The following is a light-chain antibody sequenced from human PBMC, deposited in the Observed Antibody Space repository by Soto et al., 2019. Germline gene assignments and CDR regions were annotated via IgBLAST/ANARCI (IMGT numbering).Light chain of an antibody. CDR2: DVS. CDR1: SSEVGGYNS. Sequence: QSVLTQPRSVSGFPGQSVTISCTGTSSEVGGYNSVSWYQQHPGKAPKLMIYDVSKRLSGVLDRFSGSKSGNTASLSFSWLRAEDDTDYYCCSYAGSYTYVFGTGTKVTVL. J-gene: IGLJ1*01. CDR3: CSYAGSYTYV. V-gene: IGLV2-11*01.